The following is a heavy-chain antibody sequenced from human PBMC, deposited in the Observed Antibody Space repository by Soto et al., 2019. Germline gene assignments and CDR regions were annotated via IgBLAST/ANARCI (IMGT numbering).Heavy chain of an antibody. Sequence: PSETLSLTCAVYGGSFSGYYWSRIRQPPGKGLEWIGEINHSGSTNYNPSLKSRVTISVDTSKNQFSLKLSSVTAADTAVYYCARGRAYSNYYYYGMDVWGQGTTVTVSS. CDR3: ARGRAYSNYYYYGMDV. D-gene: IGHD2-21*01. CDR2: INHSGST. CDR1: GGSFSGYY. V-gene: IGHV4-34*01. J-gene: IGHJ6*02.